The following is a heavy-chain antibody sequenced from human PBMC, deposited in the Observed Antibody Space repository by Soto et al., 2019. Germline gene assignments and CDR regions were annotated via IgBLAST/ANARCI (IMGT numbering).Heavy chain of an antibody. V-gene: IGHV4-39*01. CDR2: IYYSGSI. D-gene: IGHD6-19*01. CDR1: GGSISSSSYY. Sequence: QLQLQESGPGLVKPSETLSLTCSVSGGSISSSSYYWGWIRQPPGKGLEWIGSIYYSGSIYYNPSLKCRVTISVDTSKNQFSLKLSSVTAAETAVYYCARQSSGWYNWFDPWGQGTLVTVSS. CDR3: ARQSSGWYNWFDP. J-gene: IGHJ5*02.